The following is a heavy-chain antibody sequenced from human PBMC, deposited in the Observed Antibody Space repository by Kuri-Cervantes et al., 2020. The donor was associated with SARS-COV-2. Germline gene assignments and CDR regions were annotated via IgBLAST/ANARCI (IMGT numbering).Heavy chain of an antibody. CDR3: ASHVVQWRTI. Sequence: GSLRLSCTVSDDSISDYTYYWGWLRQPPGQGLEWLGSVHYTGTTYYNPSLRSRVTVSVDASKNQVSLKVTSVTAADTAVYYCASHVVQWRTIWGQGTLVTVSS. D-gene: IGHD6-19*01. CDR1: DDSISDYTYY. J-gene: IGHJ4*02. CDR2: VHYTGTT. V-gene: IGHV4-39*01.